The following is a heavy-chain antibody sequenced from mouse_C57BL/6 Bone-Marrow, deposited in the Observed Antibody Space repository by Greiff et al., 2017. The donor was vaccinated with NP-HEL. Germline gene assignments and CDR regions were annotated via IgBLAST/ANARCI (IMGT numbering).Heavy chain of an antibody. D-gene: IGHD1-1*01. Sequence: VQLQQSGPGLVKPSQTVFLTCTVTGISITTGNYRWSWIRQFPGNKLEWIGYIYYSGTITYNPSLTSRTTITRDTPKNQFFLEMNSLTAEDTATYYCARDGGGSSWYYFDYWGQGTTLTVSS. V-gene: IGHV3-5*01. CDR1: GISITTGNYR. J-gene: IGHJ2*01. CDR2: IYYSGTI. CDR3: ARDGGGSSWYYFDY.